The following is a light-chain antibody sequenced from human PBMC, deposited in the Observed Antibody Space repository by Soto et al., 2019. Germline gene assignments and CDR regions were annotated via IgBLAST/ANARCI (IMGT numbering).Light chain of an antibody. CDR3: QQYQAWT. J-gene: IGKJ1*01. Sequence: DIQMTQSPLTLSASVGDRVTITCRASQTISRWLAWYQQKPGKAPKLRIYRASSLEIGVPSRSSGSGSGTAFTITISTLQSDDSATDSGQQYQAWTFGQGTKVEIK. CDR2: RAS. CDR1: QTISRW. V-gene: IGKV1-5*03.